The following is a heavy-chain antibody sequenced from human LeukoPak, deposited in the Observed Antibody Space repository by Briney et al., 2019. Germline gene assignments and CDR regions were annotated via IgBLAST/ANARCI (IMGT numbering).Heavy chain of an antibody. J-gene: IGHJ4*02. CDR2: IRYDGSNK. D-gene: IGHD3-10*01. CDR1: GFTFDDYG. Sequence: GGSLRLSCAASGFTFDDYGMSWVRQAPGKGLEWVAFIRYDGSNKYYADSVKGRFTISRDNFKNTLYLKMNNLRAEDTAVYYCAKDGVPSRWFGRNYFDYWGQGTLVTVSS. V-gene: IGHV3-30*02. CDR3: AKDGVPSRWFGRNYFDY.